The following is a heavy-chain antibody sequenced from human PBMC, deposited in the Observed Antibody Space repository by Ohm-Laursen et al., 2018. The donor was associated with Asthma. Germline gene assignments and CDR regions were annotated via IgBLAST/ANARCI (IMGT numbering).Heavy chain of an antibody. CDR3: AAWGPRIY. V-gene: IGHV3-21*01. Sequence: SLRLSCAAPGYTFSRYSIHWVRQVPGKGLEWVASISTASTFIYYADSVRGRFTVSTDKVTNSLYLQINSLRPEDTAVYYCAAWGPRIYWGQGTLVTASS. CDR1: GYTFSRYS. D-gene: IGHD3-16*01. CDR2: ISTASTFI. J-gene: IGHJ4*02.